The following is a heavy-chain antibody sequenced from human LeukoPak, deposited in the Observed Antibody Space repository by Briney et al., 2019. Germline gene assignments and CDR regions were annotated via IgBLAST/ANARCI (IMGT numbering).Heavy chain of an antibody. Sequence: GGSLRLSCAASGFTVSSNYMSWVRQAPGKGLEWVSVIYSGGSTYYADSVKGRFTISRDNSKNTLYLQMNSLRAEDTAVYYCAREAGKRYNWDKYYFDYWGQGTLVTVSS. CDR2: IYSGGST. CDR3: AREAGKRYNWDKYYFDY. V-gene: IGHV3-66*01. J-gene: IGHJ4*02. CDR1: GFTVSSNY. D-gene: IGHD1-1*01.